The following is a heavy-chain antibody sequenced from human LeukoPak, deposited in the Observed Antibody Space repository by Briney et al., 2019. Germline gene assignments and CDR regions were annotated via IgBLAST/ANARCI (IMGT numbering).Heavy chain of an antibody. CDR1: GYTFTSYG. CDR2: ISAYNGNT. CDR3: ARAREYDILTGSDPFDY. V-gene: IGHV1-18*01. J-gene: IGHJ4*02. D-gene: IGHD3-9*01. Sequence: GASVKVSCKASGYTFTSYGISWVRQAPGQGLEWMGWISAYNGNTNYAQKLQGRVTMTTDTSTSTAYMELSSLRSEDTAVYYCARAREYDILTGSDPFDYWGQGTLVTVSS.